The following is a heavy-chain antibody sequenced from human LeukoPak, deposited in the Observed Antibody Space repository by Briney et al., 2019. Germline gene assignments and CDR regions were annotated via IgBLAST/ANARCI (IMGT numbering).Heavy chain of an antibody. CDR2: IVVGSGNT. V-gene: IGHV1-58*02. CDR1: GFTFTSSA. D-gene: IGHD5-12*01. Sequence: SVKVSCKASGFTFTSSAMQWVRQARGQRLEWIGWIVVGSGNTNYAQKFQERVTITRDMSTSTVYMELSSLRSEDTAVYYCAAGTPNIVAHDAFDIWGQGTMVTVSS. CDR3: AAGTPNIVAHDAFDI. J-gene: IGHJ3*02.